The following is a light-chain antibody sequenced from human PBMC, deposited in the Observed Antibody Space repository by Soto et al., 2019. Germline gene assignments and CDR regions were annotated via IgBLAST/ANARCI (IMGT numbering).Light chain of an antibody. V-gene: IGKV3-11*01. Sequence: EIVLTQSPATLSLSPGDRATLSCRASQDVNKYLIWYQQKPGQAPRVLLFDASNRATGVPARFSGSGSGTDFTLTNSSLEPEDFAVYYCQQRSNWPPWTFGQGTKLEIK. J-gene: IGKJ1*01. CDR3: QQRSNWPPWT. CDR2: DAS. CDR1: QDVNKY.